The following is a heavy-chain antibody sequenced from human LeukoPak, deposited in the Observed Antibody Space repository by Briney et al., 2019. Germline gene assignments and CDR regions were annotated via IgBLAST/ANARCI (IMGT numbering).Heavy chain of an antibody. Sequence: DPGGSLRLSCAASGFTFSSYAMSWVRQAPGKGLEWVSAISGSGGSTYYADSVKGRFTIPRDNSKNTLYLQMNSLRAEDTAVYYCAKDMEQWLVRSFFDYWGQGTLVTVSS. CDR1: GFTFSSYA. V-gene: IGHV3-23*01. CDR3: AKDMEQWLVRSFFDY. D-gene: IGHD6-19*01. J-gene: IGHJ4*02. CDR2: ISGSGGST.